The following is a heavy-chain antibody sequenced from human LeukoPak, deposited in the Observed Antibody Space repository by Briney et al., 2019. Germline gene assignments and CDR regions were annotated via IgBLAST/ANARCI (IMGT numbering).Heavy chain of an antibody. CDR3: ARAGGYYGSGSFLDY. CDR1: RYYINSVYE. CDR2: MYHSGST. D-gene: IGHD3-10*01. Sequence: AETLSLTCTVSRYYINSVYEGGRIRQPPGEGLGWIGIMYHSGSTYYNASLKSTVTISMDTSRNKFSLTLNSVTAADTAVYYCARAGGYYGSGSFLDYWGQGHLVTVSS. V-gene: IGHV4-38-2*02. J-gene: IGHJ4*02.